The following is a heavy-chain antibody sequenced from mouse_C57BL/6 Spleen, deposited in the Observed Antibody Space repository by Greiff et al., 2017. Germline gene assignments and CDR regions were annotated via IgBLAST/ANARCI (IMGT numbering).Heavy chain of an antibody. J-gene: IGHJ1*03. CDR3: ARTYYGSSYNWYFDV. CDR2: IWRGGST. Sequence: VKLQESGPGLVQPSQSLSITCTVSGFSLTSYGVHWVRQSPGKGLEWLGVIWRGGSTDYNAAFMSRQSITKDNSKSPVFFKMNSLQADDTAIYYCARTYYGSSYNWYFDVWGTGTTVTVSA. D-gene: IGHD1-1*01. V-gene: IGHV2-5*01. CDR1: GFSLTSYG.